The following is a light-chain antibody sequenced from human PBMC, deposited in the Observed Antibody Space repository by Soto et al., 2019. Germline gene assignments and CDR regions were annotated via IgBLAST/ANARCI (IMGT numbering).Light chain of an antibody. CDR3: HQYGSSPRT. Sequence: EIVLTQSPGTLSLSPGDRATLSCRASQSVSSNFLAWYQQKPGQAPRLLIYGASIRATGIPHRFSGSGSGTEFTLTIRRLEPEDFAMYFCHQYGSSPRTLGQGTKVEIK. CDR1: QSVSSNF. V-gene: IGKV3-20*01. CDR2: GAS. J-gene: IGKJ1*01.